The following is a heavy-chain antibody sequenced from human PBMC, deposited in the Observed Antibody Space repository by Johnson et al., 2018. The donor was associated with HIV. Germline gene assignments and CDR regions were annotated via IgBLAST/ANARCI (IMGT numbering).Heavy chain of an antibody. Sequence: QVQLVESGGGVVQPGGSLRLSCAASGFTFSNYPMHWVRQAPGKGLEWVAVISFDGSNKYYADSVKGRFTISRDNSKNTLYLQMNSLRAEDTALYYCASGDDDGFWAFDIWGQGTMVTVSS. D-gene: IGHD5-12*01. CDR1: GFTFSNYP. V-gene: IGHV3-30*04. CDR3: ASGDDDGFWAFDI. J-gene: IGHJ3*02. CDR2: ISFDGSNK.